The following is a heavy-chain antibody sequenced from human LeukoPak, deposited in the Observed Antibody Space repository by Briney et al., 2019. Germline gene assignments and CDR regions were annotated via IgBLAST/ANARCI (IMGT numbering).Heavy chain of an antibody. CDR1: GFTFSSYW. CDR3: AREGPRGNSQFDY. J-gene: IGHJ4*02. CDR2: IASDGSST. Sequence: HAGGSLRLSCAASGFTFSSYWMNWVRQAPGKGLVWVSRIASDGSSTTYADSVKGRFSISRDNAKNTLYLQMNSLRAEDTAVYYCAREGPRGNSQFDYWGQGTLVTVSS. V-gene: IGHV3-74*01. D-gene: IGHD2/OR15-2a*01.